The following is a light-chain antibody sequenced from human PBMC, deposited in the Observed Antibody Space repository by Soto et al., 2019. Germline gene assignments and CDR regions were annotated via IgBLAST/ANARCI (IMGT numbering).Light chain of an antibody. J-gene: IGKJ1*01. CDR1: QSISSW. CDR3: QQYNRSPT. V-gene: IGKV1-5*03. CDR2: NAS. Sequence: DIQMTQSPSTLSASVGDRVTITCRASQSISSWLAWYQQKPGKAPKLLIYNASSLESGVPSRFSGSGSGTEFTLTISSLQPDDFATYYCQQYNRSPTFGQGTKVEIK.